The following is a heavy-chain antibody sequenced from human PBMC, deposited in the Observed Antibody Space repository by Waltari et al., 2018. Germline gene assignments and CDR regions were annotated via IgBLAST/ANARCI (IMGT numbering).Heavy chain of an antibody. D-gene: IGHD6-13*01. CDR1: GTSISNHS. Sequence: QVQLQESGPGLVKPSETLSLTCTVSGTSISNHSWTWIRQPPGKGLVWIGYISDSGSTSYNPALKSRVTISGDTSKNHFSLKLSSVTAADTAVYYCARTSGAAAGKFDYWGQGTLVTVSS. V-gene: IGHV4-59*11. CDR2: ISDSGST. J-gene: IGHJ4*02. CDR3: ARTSGAAAGKFDY.